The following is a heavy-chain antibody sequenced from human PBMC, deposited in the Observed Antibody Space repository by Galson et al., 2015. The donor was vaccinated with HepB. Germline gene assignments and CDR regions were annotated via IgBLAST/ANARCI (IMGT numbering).Heavy chain of an antibody. CDR3: ARNNFFDY. CDR2: TYYRSRWFN. V-gene: IGHV6-1*01. Sequence: CAISGDSVSSDTAIWNGIRQSPSRGLEWLGRTYYRSRWFNEYAVSVKSRIIINADTSKNQFSLQLNSVTPEDTAVYYCARNNFFDYWGQGTLVTVSS. CDR1: GDSVSSDTAI. J-gene: IGHJ4*02.